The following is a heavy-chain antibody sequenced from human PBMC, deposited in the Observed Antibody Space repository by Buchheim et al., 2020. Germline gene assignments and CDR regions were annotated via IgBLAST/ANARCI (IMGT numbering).Heavy chain of an antibody. V-gene: IGHV3-30-3*01. Sequence: VQLLESGGGLVQPGRSLRLSCAASGFTFSSYAMHWVRQAPGKGLEWVALISYDESNKYYAESVKGRFTISIDTSENTLYLHMNSLRPEDTAVYYCARGVCRECLSDEYCSSTSCYRSPDYYYMDVWGKGTT. D-gene: IGHD2-2*01. CDR3: ARGVCRECLSDEYCSSTSCYRSPDYYYMDV. J-gene: IGHJ6*03. CDR1: GFTFSSYA. CDR2: ISYDESNK.